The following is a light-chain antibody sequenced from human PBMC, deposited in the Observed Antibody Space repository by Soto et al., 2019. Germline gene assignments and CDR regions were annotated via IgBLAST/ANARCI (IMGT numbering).Light chain of an antibody. CDR3: AAWDDSLNNYV. CDR1: SSNIGTNT. Sequence: QSVLTQPPSASGTPGQRVTISCSGSSSNIGTNTVNWFQQLPRTAPKLLIFGNTQRPSGVPGRFSGSKSGTSASLATSGLQSEDEADYYCAAWDDSLNNYVFGTGTKLTVL. CDR2: GNT. V-gene: IGLV1-44*01. J-gene: IGLJ1*01.